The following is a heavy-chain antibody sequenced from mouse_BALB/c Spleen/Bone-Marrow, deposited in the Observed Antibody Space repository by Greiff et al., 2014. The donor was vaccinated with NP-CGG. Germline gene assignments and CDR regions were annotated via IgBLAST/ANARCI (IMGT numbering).Heavy chain of an antibody. J-gene: IGHJ2*01. CDR2: IDPANGDS. V-gene: IGHV14-3*02. CDR3: AFSARVIEYDFDY. CDR1: GFTFNDSY. Sequence: VQLQQPGAELVKPGASVKLSCTASGFTFNDSYMHWVKQRPEQGLEWIGRIDPANGDSNYDPKFQGKATITADTSSNTAYLQLSSLTSEDSAVYDCAFSARVIEYDFDYWGQGTILTVSS. D-gene: IGHD5-1*01.